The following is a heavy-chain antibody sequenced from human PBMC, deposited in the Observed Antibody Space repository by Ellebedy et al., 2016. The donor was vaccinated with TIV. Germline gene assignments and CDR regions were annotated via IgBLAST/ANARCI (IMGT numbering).Heavy chain of an antibody. CDR3: ARDGRLIYD. Sequence: GESLKISXAASGLAFSTYSMNWVRQAPGKALECLSYISRTGSTTYYADSVRGRFTISRDNAKNLLYLQMDSLRAEDTAVYYCARDGRLIYDWGQGTLVTVSS. D-gene: IGHD5-12*01. CDR1: GLAFSTYS. CDR2: ISRTGSTT. J-gene: IGHJ4*02. V-gene: IGHV3-48*04.